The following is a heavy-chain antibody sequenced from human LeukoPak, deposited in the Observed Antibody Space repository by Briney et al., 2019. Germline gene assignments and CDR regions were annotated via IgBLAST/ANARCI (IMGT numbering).Heavy chain of an antibody. J-gene: IGHJ4*02. CDR3: AREFRSGSYFDY. V-gene: IGHV3-30-3*01. CDR2: ISYDGSNK. CDR1: GFTFSSYA. D-gene: IGHD3-3*01. Sequence: GGSLRLSCAASGFTFSSYAMHWVRQAPGKGLEWVAVISYDGSNKYYADSVKGRFTTSRDNSKNTLYLQMNSLRAEDTAVYYCAREFRSGSYFDYWGQGTLVTVSS.